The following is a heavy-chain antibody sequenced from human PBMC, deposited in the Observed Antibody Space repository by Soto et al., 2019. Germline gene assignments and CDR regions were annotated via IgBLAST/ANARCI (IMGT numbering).Heavy chain of an antibody. Sequence: GESLKISCKHSGFNFPTFWIAWVRQMPGKGLEWMGTIYPDDSDTRYSPSFQGQVTISADKSISTAYLQWSSLKASDTAMYYCARDWNYAYFDYWGQGTLVTVSS. J-gene: IGHJ4*02. CDR2: IYPDDSDT. D-gene: IGHD1-7*01. CDR1: GFNFPTFW. CDR3: ARDWNYAYFDY. V-gene: IGHV5-51*01.